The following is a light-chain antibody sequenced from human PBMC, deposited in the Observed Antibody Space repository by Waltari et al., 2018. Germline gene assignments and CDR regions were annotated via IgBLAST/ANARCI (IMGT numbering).Light chain of an antibody. CDR1: SSDIGRYDN. CDR3: CSYAGNYVWV. CDR2: DVS. Sequence: QSALTQPAAVSGSPGQSVTIPCIGASSDIGRYDNVSWYQQHPGNAPKLVISDVSKRPSGVSDRFSGSKSGDTASLTISGLQSEDEADYYCCSYAGNYVWVFGGGTRLTVL. V-gene: IGLV2-23*02. J-gene: IGLJ3*02.